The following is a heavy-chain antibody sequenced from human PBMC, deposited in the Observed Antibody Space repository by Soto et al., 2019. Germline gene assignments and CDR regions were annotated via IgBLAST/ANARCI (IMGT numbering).Heavy chain of an antibody. CDR2: IIPIFGTA. V-gene: IGHV1-69*13. J-gene: IGHJ4*02. D-gene: IGHD3-3*01. CDR1: GGTFSSYA. CDR3: ARDLRGPYDFWSGYFDY. Sequence: GASVKVSCKASGGTFSSYAISWVRQAPGQGLEWMGGIIPIFGTANYAQKFQGRVTITADESTSTAYMELSSLRSEDTAVYYCARDLRGPYDFWSGYFDYWGQGTLVTVSS.